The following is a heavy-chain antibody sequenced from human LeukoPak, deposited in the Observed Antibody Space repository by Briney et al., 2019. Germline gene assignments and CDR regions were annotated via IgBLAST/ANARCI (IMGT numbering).Heavy chain of an antibody. CDR1: GGTISSYY. V-gene: IGHV4-59*08. D-gene: IGHD6-13*01. CDR2: IYYSGST. Sequence: SETLSLTCTVSGGTISSYYWSWIRQPPGKGLEWIGYIYYSGSTNYNPSLKSRVTISVDTSKNQFSLKLSSVTAADTAVYYCARFWGSSWYYGGYYFDYWGQGTLVTVSS. J-gene: IGHJ4*02. CDR3: ARFWGSSWYYGGYYFDY.